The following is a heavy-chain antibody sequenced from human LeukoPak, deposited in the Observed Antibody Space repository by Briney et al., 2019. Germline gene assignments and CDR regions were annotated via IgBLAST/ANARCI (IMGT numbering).Heavy chain of an antibody. D-gene: IGHD5-18*01. CDR3: ARESPRGYSYGQRAFDI. CDR1: GDSISSTNYY. J-gene: IGHJ3*02. Sequence: ETSETLSLTCTVSGDSISSTNYYWGWIRQPPGKGLEWIGSIYYSGSTYYNPSLESRVTISVDTSKNQFSLKLSSVTAADTAVYYCARESPRGYSYGQRAFDIWGQGTMVTVSS. CDR2: IYYSGST. V-gene: IGHV4-39*02.